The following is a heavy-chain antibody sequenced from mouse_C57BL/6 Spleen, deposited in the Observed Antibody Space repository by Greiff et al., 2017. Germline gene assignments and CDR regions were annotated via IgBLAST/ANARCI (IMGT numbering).Heavy chain of an antibody. D-gene: IGHD1-1*01. J-gene: IGHJ2*01. V-gene: IGHV14-2*01. CDR1: GFNIKDYY. Sequence: VHVKQSGAELVKPGASVKLSCTASGFNIKDYYMNWVKQRTEQGLEWIGRIDPEDGETKYDPKFQGKATITADTSSNTAYLQLSSLTSEDTAVYYCASVRVAFDYWGQGTTLTVSS. CDR3: ASVRVAFDY. CDR2: IDPEDGET.